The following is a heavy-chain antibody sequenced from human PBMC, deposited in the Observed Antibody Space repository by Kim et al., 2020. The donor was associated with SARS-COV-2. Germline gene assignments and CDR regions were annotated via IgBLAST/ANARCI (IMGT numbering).Heavy chain of an antibody. CDR3: ARSAYSSIWIPRLYYYYGMDV. D-gene: IGHD6-13*01. J-gene: IGHJ6*02. V-gene: IGHV6-1*01. Sequence: SQTLSLTCAISGDSVSSNSAAWNWIRQSPSRGLEWLGRTYYRSKWYNDYAVSVKSRITINPDTSKNQFSLQLNSVTPEDTAVYYCARSAYSSIWIPRLYYYYGMDVWGQGTTVTVSS. CDR1: GDSVSSNSAA. CDR2: TYYRSKWYN.